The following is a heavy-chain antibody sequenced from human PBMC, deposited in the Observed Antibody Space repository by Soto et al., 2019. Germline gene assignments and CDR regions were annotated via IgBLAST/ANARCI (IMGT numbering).Heavy chain of an antibody. CDR2: INSDGSDT. D-gene: IGHD1-26*01. V-gene: IGHV3-74*01. Sequence: GGSLRLSCAASGLPFSVYWMHWVRQAPGKGLVWVSLINSDGSDTRYADSVKGRFTISRDNAKNTLYLQVSSLRAEDTAVYYCATVGTLWELLSWGQGTLVTVSS. J-gene: IGHJ4*02. CDR3: ATVGTLWELLS. CDR1: GLPFSVYW.